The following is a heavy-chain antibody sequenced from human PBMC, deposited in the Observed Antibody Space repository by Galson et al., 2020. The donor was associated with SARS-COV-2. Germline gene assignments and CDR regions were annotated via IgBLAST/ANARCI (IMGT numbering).Heavy chain of an antibody. Sequence: SQTLSLTCTVSDDSISNSYWSWIRLPPGKGLEWIGSVHYRGDTSSNPSLRSRLTLSVDTSKNQFSLKLTSVTAADTAVYFCARDGGASYGMDVWGQGTTVTVSS. D-gene: IGHD3-16*01. CDR3: ARDGGASYGMDV. V-gene: IGHV4-59*01. CDR1: DDSISNSY. CDR2: VHYRGDT. J-gene: IGHJ6*02.